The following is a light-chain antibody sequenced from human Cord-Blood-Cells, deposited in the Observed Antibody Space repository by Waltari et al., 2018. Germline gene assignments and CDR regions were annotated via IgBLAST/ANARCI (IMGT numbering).Light chain of an antibody. J-gene: IGLJ1*01. CDR3: QVWDSSTGV. CDR1: NIGSKN. V-gene: IGLV3-9*01. CDR2: RDS. Sequence: SYELTQPLSVSVALGQTARITCGGNNIGSKNVHWYQQKPGQAPVTVIYRDSNRPSGIPERFSGSNSGNTATLTISRAQAGDEADYYCQVWDSSTGVFGTGTKVTVL.